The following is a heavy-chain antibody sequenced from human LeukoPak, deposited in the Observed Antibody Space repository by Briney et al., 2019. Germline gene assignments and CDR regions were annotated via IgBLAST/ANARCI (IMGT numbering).Heavy chain of an antibody. CDR3: AREDSSGWYVWFDP. V-gene: IGHV3-9*01. CDR2: ISWNSGSI. J-gene: IGHJ5*02. CDR1: GFTFDDYA. Sequence: GRSLRLSCAASGFTFDDYAMHWVRQAPGKGLEWVSGISWNSGSIGYADSVKGRFTISRDNAKNSLYLQMNSLRAEDTAVYYCAREDSSGWYVWFDPWGQGTLVTVSS. D-gene: IGHD6-19*01.